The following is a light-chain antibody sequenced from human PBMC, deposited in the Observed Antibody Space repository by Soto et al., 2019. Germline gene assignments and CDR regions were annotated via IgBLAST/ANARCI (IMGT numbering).Light chain of an antibody. V-gene: IGLV4-69*01. Sequence: QSVLTQSPSASASLGDSVKLTCTLSSGHSSYAIAWHQQQPEKGPRYLMKLNSDGSHRKGDGIPDRFSCSSSGAERYLTIASLQSEDEADYYCQTWVTGIYVFGTGTKVTVL. CDR1: SGHSSYA. CDR2: LNSDGSH. CDR3: QTWVTGIYV. J-gene: IGLJ1*01.